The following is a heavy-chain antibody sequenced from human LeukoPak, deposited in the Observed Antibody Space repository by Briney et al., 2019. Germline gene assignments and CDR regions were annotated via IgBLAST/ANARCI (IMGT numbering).Heavy chain of an antibody. CDR1: GYTFTGYY. Sequence: ASVTVSCRASGYTFTGYYMHWVRQAPGQGLEWMGWINPNSGGTNYAQKFQGRVTMTRDTSISTAYMELSRLRSDDTAVYYCASSPDSSGPYYYYYYMDVWGKGTTVTVSS. V-gene: IGHV1-2*02. CDR2: INPNSGGT. CDR3: ASSPDSSGPYYYYYYMDV. J-gene: IGHJ6*03. D-gene: IGHD5-18*01.